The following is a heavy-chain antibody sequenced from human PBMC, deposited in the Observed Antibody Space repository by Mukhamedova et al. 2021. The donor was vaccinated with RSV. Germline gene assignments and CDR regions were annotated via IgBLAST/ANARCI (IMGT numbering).Heavy chain of an antibody. V-gene: IGHV3-74*01. CDR2: LYGNNA. D-gene: IGHD5-12*01. Sequence: VRQAPGRGLVWVARLYGNNAYYADSVKGRFTISKDNAMNTLFLQMSSLRDEDTGLYYCVRGTSGYGNFDNWGVGTLVTVS. J-gene: IGHJ4*02. CDR3: VRGTSGYGNFDN.